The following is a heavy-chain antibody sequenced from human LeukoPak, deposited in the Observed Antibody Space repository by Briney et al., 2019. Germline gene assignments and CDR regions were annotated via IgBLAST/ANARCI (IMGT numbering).Heavy chain of an antibody. CDR3: ARSSGALYYFDY. CDR1: GGSISSSNYY. V-gene: IGHV4-61*02. Sequence: SETLSLTCTVSGGSISSSNYYWSWIRQPAGKGLEWIGRIYTSGSTNYNPSLKSRVTMSVDTSKNQFSLKLSSVTAADTAVYYCARSSGALYYFDYWGQGTLVTVSS. CDR2: IYTSGST. D-gene: IGHD4/OR15-4a*01. J-gene: IGHJ4*02.